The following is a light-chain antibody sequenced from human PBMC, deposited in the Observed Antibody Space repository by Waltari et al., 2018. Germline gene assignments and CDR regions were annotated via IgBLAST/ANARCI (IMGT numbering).Light chain of an antibody. CDR2: WAS. J-gene: IGKJ1*01. CDR3: QQYYSPPWT. CDR1: PSLLHSSNNKNY. Sequence: DIVMTQSPDSLAVSLGERATINCKSSPSLLHSSNNKNYLAWYQQKPGQPPELLFYWASTRESGVPDRFSGSGSGTDFTLTISSLQAEDVAVFYCQQYYSPPWTFGQGTKVEIK. V-gene: IGKV4-1*01.